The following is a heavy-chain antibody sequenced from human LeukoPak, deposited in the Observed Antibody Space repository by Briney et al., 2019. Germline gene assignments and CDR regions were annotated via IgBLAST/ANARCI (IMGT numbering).Heavy chain of an antibody. V-gene: IGHV1-69*01. J-gene: IGHJ5*02. D-gene: IGHD3-10*01. CDR3: ARGGVIIPYALGP. Sequence: ASVKVSCKASGGTFSSYAISWVRQAPGQGLEWMGGIIPIFGTANYAQKFLGRVTITADESTSTAYMELSSLRSEDTAVYYCARGGVIIPYALGPWGQGTLVTVSS. CDR1: GGTFSSYA. CDR2: IIPIFGTA.